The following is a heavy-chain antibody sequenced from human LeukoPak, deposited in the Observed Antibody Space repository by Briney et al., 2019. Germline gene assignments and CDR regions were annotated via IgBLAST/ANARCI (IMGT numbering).Heavy chain of an antibody. J-gene: IGHJ6*03. D-gene: IGHD3-3*01. CDR3: ARHVNPIIGVIRHYYYMDV. CDR2: IYPGDSDS. CDR1: GYSFTSYW. V-gene: IGHV5-51*01. Sequence: GESLQISCKGSGYSFTSYWIGWVRQLPGKGLEWMGIIYPGDSDSRYSPSFQGQVTISVDKSISTAYLQWSSLKASDTAVYYCARHVNPIIGVIRHYYYMDVWGKGTTVTVSS.